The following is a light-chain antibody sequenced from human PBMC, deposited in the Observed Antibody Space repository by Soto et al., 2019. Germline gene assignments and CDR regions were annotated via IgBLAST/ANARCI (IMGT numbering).Light chain of an antibody. CDR2: AAS. J-gene: IGKJ4*01. V-gene: IGKV1-9*01. CDR3: QQNNSYPF. Sequence: DIQLTQSPSFLSASVGDRVTITCRASQGISSYLAWYQQKPGKAPKLLIYAASTLQSGVPSRFSGSGSGTEFTLTISSLQHEDFATYYCQQNNSYPFFGGGTKVDIK. CDR1: QGISSY.